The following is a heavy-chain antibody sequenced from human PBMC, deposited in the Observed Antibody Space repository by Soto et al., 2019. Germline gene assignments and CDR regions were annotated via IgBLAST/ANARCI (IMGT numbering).Heavy chain of an antibody. Sequence: GGSLRLSCAASGFTFSSYAMHWVRQAPGKGLEYVSAISSNGGITYYANSVKGRFIISRDNSKNTLYLQMGSLRAEDMAVYYCARSEEDDSSGYYFDYWGQGTRVPVSS. CDR1: GFTFSSYA. J-gene: IGHJ4*02. CDR3: ARSEEDDSSGYYFDY. V-gene: IGHV3-64*01. D-gene: IGHD3-22*01. CDR2: ISSNGGIT.